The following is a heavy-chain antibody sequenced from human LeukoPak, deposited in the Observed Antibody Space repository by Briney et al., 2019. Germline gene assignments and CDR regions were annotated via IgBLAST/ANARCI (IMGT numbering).Heavy chain of an antibody. D-gene: IGHD6-13*01. CDR2: IYYSGST. CDR3: ARRIAAAGPFDP. J-gene: IGHJ5*02. Sequence: PSETLSLTCTVSGGSISSSSYYWGWIRQPPGKGLEWIGSIYYSGSTYYNPSLKSRVTIPVDTSKNQFSLKLSSVTAADTAVYYCARRIAAAGPFDPWGQGTLVTVSS. V-gene: IGHV4-39*01. CDR1: GGSISSSSYY.